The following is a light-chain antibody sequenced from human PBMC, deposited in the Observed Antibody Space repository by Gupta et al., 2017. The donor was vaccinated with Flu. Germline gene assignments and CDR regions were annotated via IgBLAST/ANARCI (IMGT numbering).Light chain of an antibody. J-gene: IGKJ4*01. Sequence: GDRVTITCRASQDIRNSLAWYQQKSGEVPKLLIYAASTLQSGVPSRFSGSGSGTEFTLTISSLQPEDVASYYCQKFNGAPLSFGGGTKVEI. V-gene: IGKV1-27*01. CDR3: QKFNGAPLS. CDR1: QDIRNS. CDR2: AAS.